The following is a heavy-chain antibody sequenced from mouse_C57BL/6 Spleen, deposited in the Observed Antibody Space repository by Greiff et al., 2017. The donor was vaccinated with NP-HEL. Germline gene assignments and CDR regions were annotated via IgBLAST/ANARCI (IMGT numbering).Heavy chain of an antibody. D-gene: IGHD1-1*01. J-gene: IGHJ2*01. CDR2: IYPGSGNT. Sequence: QVQLQHSGPELVKPGASVKISCKASGYSFTSYYIHWVKQRPGQGLEWIGWIYPGSGNTKYNEKFKGKATLTADTSSSTAYMQLSSLTSEDSAVYYCARQSNYYGSSLDYWGQGTTLTVSS. CDR1: GYSFTSYY. V-gene: IGHV1-66*01. CDR3: ARQSNYYGSSLDY.